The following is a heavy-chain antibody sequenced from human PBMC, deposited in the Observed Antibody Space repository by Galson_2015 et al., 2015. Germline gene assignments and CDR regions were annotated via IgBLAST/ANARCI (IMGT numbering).Heavy chain of an antibody. J-gene: IGHJ4*02. V-gene: IGHV3-23*01. D-gene: IGHD5-12*01. Sequence: SLRLSCAASGFTFSSYAMSWVRQAPGKGLECVSAISRSDSSTYYADSVKGRFTISRDNSKNTLYLQMNSLRAEETAVYYCAKRIGANVSTLDYWGPGTLVTVYS. CDR2: ISRSDSST. CDR1: GFTFSSYA. CDR3: AKRIGANVSTLDY.